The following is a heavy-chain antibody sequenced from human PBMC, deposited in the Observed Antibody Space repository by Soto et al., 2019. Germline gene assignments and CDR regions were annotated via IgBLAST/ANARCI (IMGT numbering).Heavy chain of an antibody. J-gene: IGHJ5*02. Sequence: SGPTLVNPTETLTLTCTVSGFSLSNARMGVSWIRQPPGKALEWLAHIFSNDEKSYSTSLKSRLPISKDTSKSQVVLTMTNMDPVDTATYYCARIPYDFWSGYYYWFDPWGQGTLVTVSS. CDR3: ARIPYDFWSGYYYWFDP. V-gene: IGHV2-26*01. CDR2: IFSNDEK. CDR1: GFSLSNARMG. D-gene: IGHD3-3*01.